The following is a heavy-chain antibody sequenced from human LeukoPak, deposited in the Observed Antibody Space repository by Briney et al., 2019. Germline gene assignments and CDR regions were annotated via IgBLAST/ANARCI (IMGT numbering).Heavy chain of an antibody. CDR3: AKDGNIVVVTYWFDP. Sequence: GESLILSCAASGFTFSSYGMRWVRQAPGRVLGWVAVISYDGSNKYYADSVKGGFTISRDNSNTTLYVQMNRLRAEDTAVYYCAKDGNIVVVTYWFDPWGQGTLVTVSS. CDR1: GFTFSSYG. D-gene: IGHD2-21*02. J-gene: IGHJ5*02. V-gene: IGHV3-30*18. CDR2: ISYDGSNK.